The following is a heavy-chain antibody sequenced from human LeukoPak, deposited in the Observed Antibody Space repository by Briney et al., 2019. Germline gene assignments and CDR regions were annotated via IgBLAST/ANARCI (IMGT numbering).Heavy chain of an antibody. Sequence: PGGSLRLSCAASGFTFSSYSMNWVRQAPGKGLEWVSSISSSSTYIYYADSVKGRFTISRNNAKNSLYLQMNSLRAEDTAVYYCERDRGTGRFDPWGQGTRVTVSS. J-gene: IGHJ5*02. V-gene: IGHV3-21*01. CDR1: GFTFSSYS. D-gene: IGHD3-10*01. CDR2: ISSSSTYI. CDR3: ERDRGTGRFDP.